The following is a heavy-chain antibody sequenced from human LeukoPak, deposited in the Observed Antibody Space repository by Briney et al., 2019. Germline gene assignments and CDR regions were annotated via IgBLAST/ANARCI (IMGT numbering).Heavy chain of an antibody. CDR1: GFTFSNAW. D-gene: IGHD3-22*01. CDR3: ARVTYYYDSSGYPADY. Sequence: GGSLRLSCAASGFTFSNAWMSWVRQAPGKGLEWVAVISYDGSNKYYADSVKGRFTISRDNSKNTLYLQMNSLRAEDTAVYYCARVTYYYDSSGYPADYWGQGTLVTVSS. J-gene: IGHJ4*02. CDR2: ISYDGSNK. V-gene: IGHV3-30*03.